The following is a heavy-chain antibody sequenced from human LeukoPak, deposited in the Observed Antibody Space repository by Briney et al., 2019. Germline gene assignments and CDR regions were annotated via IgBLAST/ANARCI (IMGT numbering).Heavy chain of an antibody. CDR3: ARENWYLDY. CDR2: IKGDGSIT. D-gene: IGHD1-1*01. J-gene: IGHJ4*02. V-gene: IGHV3-74*01. CDR1: GFTFSTNW. Sequence: GGSLRLSCAASGFTFSTNWMHWVRQAPGKGLVWVSRIKGDGSITNYADSVKRRFTISRDNAKNTLYLQMNSLRAEDTAVYYCARENWYLDYWGQGTLVTVSS.